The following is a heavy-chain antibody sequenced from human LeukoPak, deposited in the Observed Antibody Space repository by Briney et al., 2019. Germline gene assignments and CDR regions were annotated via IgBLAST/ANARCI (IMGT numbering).Heavy chain of an antibody. J-gene: IGHJ4*02. Sequence: GGSLRLSCAASGFTFSSYSMNWVRQAPGKGLEWASSISSSSSYIYYADSVKGRFTISRDNAKNSLYLQMNSLRAEDTAVYYCARDASADILTGYYLRKNPPPTYWGQGTLVTVSS. CDR2: ISSSSSYI. V-gene: IGHV3-21*01. CDR1: GFTFSSYS. CDR3: ARDASADILTGYYLRKNPPPTY. D-gene: IGHD3-9*01.